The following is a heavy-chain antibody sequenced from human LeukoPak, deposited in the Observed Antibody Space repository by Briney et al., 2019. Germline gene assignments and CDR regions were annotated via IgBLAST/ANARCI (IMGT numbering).Heavy chain of an antibody. CDR1: GFTFSTYG. V-gene: IGHV3-30*02. CDR3: ARLATHGDF. J-gene: IGHJ4*02. Sequence: GGSLSLSCAASGFTFSTYGMHWVRQAPSKGLEWVALIRYDGSNKYYADSVKGRFTISRDNSKNTLYLQMNSLRAEDTAVYYCARLATHGDFWGQGTLVTVSS. CDR2: IRYDGSNK. D-gene: IGHD1-26*01.